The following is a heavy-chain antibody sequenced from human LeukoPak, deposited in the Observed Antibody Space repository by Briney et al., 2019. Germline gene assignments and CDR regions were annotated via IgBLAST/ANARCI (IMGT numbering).Heavy chain of an antibody. D-gene: IGHD6-13*01. J-gene: IGHJ4*02. CDR1: GGSISSYY. Sequence: KPSETLSLTCTVSGGSISSYYWSWIRQPTGKGLEWIGYIYYSGSTNYNPSLKSRVTISVDTSKNQFSLKLSSVTAADTAVYYCARQQLGPFDYWGQGTLVTVSS. CDR3: ARQQLGPFDY. V-gene: IGHV4-59*08. CDR2: IYYSGST.